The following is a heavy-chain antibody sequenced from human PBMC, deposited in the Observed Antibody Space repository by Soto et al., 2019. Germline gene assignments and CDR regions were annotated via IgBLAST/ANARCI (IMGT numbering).Heavy chain of an antibody. CDR1: GFTFSNFG. J-gene: IGHJ4*02. Sequence: QVQLVESGGGVVQPGRSLRLSCAASGFTFSNFGMHWGRQAPGKGLEWVAAISADGSDKYFSDSVKGRFTISRDNSKNTLFLQMNSLRVEDPAVYYCTKGSEGARQELDYWGQGTLVTVSS. V-gene: IGHV3-30*18. CDR2: ISADGSDK. D-gene: IGHD3-3*01. CDR3: TKGSEGARQELDY.